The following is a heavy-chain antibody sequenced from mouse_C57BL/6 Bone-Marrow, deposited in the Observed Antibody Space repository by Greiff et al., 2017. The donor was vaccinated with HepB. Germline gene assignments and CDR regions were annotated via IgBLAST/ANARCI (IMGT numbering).Heavy chain of an antibody. CDR3: ARGGTTIVAPYAMDY. CDR2: ISTYYGDA. CDR1: GYTFTDYS. D-gene: IGHD1-1*01. V-gene: IGHV1-67*01. J-gene: IGHJ4*01. Sequence: VQLQQSGPELVMPGVSVKLSCKGSGYTFTDYSMHWVKQSHAKSLEWIGVISTYYGDASYNQKFKDKATMTVDKSSSTAYMELARLTSEGSAVYYCARGGTTIVAPYAMDYWGQGTSVTVSS.